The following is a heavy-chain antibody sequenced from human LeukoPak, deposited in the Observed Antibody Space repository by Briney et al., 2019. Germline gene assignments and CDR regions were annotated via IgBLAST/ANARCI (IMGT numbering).Heavy chain of an antibody. Sequence: ASVKVSCKASGNTFSSYYMHWVRQAPGQGLEWMGIINPSGGLTFYAQRFEGQVTVTRDTSTSTVHMELSSLRSEDTAVYYCAREGPGTGKYLDYWGQGTLVTVSS. V-gene: IGHV1-46*01. CDR2: INPSGGLT. J-gene: IGHJ4*02. CDR1: GNTFSSYY. D-gene: IGHD6-13*01. CDR3: AREGPGTGKYLDY.